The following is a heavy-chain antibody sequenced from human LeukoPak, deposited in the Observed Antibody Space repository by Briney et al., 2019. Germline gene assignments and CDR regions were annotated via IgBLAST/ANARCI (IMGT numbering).Heavy chain of an antibody. V-gene: IGHV3-30*02. CDR3: AKDPVEMATIRELSFDY. Sequence: GESLRLPCAPSGVIFSSYGMLWVRDAPGKALEEVAFRRYDRSNKYYADSMHCRFTIFRDNSKTTLYLQMNSLRAEDTAVYYCAKDPVEMATIRELSFDYWGQGTLVTVSS. J-gene: IGHJ4*02. D-gene: IGHD5-24*01. CDR2: RRYDRSNK. CDR1: GVIFSSYG.